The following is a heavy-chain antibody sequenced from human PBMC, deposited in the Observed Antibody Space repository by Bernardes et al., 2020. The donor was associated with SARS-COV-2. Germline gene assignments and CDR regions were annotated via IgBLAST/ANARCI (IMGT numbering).Heavy chain of an antibody. CDR2: MNHNSGNT. CDR1: GYTFTSYD. V-gene: IGHV1-8*01. CDR3: ARGRESGITIFGVVIIGTNWFDP. Sequence: ASVKVSCKASGYTFTSYDINWVRQATGQGLEWMGWMNHNSGNTGYAQKFQGRVTMTRNTSISTAYMELSSLRSEDTAVYYCARGRESGITIFGVVIIGTNWFDPWGQGTLVTVSS. J-gene: IGHJ5*02. D-gene: IGHD3-3*01.